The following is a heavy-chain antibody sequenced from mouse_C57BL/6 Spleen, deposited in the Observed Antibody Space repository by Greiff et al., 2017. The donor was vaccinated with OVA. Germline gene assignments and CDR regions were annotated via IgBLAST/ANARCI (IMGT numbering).Heavy chain of an antibody. Sequence: QVQLQQSGAELVRPGASVTLSCKASGYTFTDYEMHWVKQTPVHGLEWIGAIDPETGGTAYNKKFKGKAILTVDKSSSTAYMELRSLTSEDSAVYYCTRSGKGEAKDDWGQGTSVTVSA. J-gene: IGHJ4*01. CDR3: TRSGKGEAKDD. CDR2: IDPETGGT. CDR1: GYTFTDYE. V-gene: IGHV1-15*01.